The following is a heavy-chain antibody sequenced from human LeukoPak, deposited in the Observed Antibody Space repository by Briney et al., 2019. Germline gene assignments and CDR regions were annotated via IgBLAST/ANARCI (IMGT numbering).Heavy chain of an antibody. Sequence: PSETLSLTCTVSGGSISSGNYYWSWIRKPPGKGLEWIGYIYYSGSTYYNPSLKSRVTISVDTSKNQFSLKLSSVTAADTAVYYCARDHRPIRVTTAVDAFDIWGQGTMVTVSS. D-gene: IGHD4-17*01. J-gene: IGHJ3*02. CDR1: GGSISSGNYY. CDR3: ARDHRPIRVTTAVDAFDI. CDR2: IYYSGST. V-gene: IGHV4-30-4*01.